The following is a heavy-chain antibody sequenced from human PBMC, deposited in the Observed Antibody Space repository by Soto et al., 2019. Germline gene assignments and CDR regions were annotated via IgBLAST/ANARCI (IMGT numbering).Heavy chain of an antibody. V-gene: IGHV4-4*02. CDR1: GDSISRSYW. CDR3: ARHAISGPFDY. D-gene: IGHD2-2*01. Sequence: PSETLSLTCAVSGDSISRSYWWSWVRQLPGKGLEWIGEIYHSGSTIYNPSLQSRVTISVDTSKNQFSLKLSSVTAADTAVYYCARHAISGPFDYWGQGTLVTVSS. J-gene: IGHJ4*02. CDR2: IYHSGST.